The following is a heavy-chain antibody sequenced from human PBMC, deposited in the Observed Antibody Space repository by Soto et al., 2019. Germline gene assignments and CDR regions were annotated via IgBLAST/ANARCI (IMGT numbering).Heavy chain of an antibody. V-gene: IGHV3-30-3*01. J-gene: IGHJ3*02. CDR1: GFTFSSYA. CDR2: ISYDGSNK. Sequence: GGSLRLSCAASGFTFSSYAMHWVRQAPGKGLEWVAVISYDGSNKYYADSVKGRFTISRDNSKNTLYLQMNSLRAEDTAVYYCAREGALVGEGSSGFDIWGQGTMVTVSS. CDR3: AREGALVGEGSSGFDI. D-gene: IGHD2-21*01.